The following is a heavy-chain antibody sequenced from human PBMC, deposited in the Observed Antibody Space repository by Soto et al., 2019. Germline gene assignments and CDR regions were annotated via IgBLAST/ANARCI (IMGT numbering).Heavy chain of an antibody. V-gene: IGHV4-34*01. J-gene: IGHJ6*02. CDR2: ISHSGST. Sequence: QVQLQQWGAGLLKPSETLSLTCAVNGGSFSDYYWSWVRQPPGKGLEWLGEISHSGSTSYNPSLQSRVTISIDTSKNQFSLKLSSVSAADTAMYYCARGLQRRFGGYKGLGYHGMDVWCQGTTVTVSS. CDR3: ARGLQRRFGGYKGLGYHGMDV. D-gene: IGHD5-12*01. CDR1: GGSFSDYY.